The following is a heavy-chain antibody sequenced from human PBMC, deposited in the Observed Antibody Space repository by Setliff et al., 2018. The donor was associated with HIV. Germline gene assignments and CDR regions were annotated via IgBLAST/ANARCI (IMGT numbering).Heavy chain of an antibody. J-gene: IGHJ6*03. CDR1: GYSFTSHD. Sequence: ASVKVSCKSSGYSFTSHDINWVRQASRQGLEWMGWLSPKSGTTGYAQKFQDRVTMTRNMSTGTVYMELSGLRSEDTAVYYCARADGESQLLWGGYHYYHYLDVWGRGTTDTVS. D-gene: IGHD3-10*01. V-gene: IGHV1-8*01. CDR2: LSPKSGTT. CDR3: ARADGESQLLWGGYHYYHYLDV.